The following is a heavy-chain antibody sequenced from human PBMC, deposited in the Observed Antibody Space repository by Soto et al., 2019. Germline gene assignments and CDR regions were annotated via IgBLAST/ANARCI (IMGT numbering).Heavy chain of an antibody. CDR2: ISGSSSTI. D-gene: IGHD7-27*01. CDR3: ARGGGGGLAWGC. J-gene: IGHJ1*01. V-gene: IGHV3-48*04. Sequence: EVQLVESGGGLVQPGGSLRLSCAASGFTFSTYSMNWVRQAPGKGLEWVSYISGSSSTIYYADSVKGRFTISRDNAKNSLQLQMNSGSAEGASVYSGARGGGGGLAWGCWGQGTLVTVSS. CDR1: GFTFSTYS.